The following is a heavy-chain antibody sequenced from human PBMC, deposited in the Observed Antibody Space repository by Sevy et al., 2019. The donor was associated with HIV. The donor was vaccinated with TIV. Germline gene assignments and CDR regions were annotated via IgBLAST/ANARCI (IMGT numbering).Heavy chain of an antibody. D-gene: IGHD3-22*01. V-gene: IGHV4-34*01. CDR2: INHSGST. J-gene: IGHJ3*02. CDR1: GGSFSGYY. Sequence: SETLSLTCAVYGGSFSGYYWSWIRQPPGKGLEWIGEINHSGSTNYNPSLKSRVTISVDTSKNQFSLKLSSVTAADTAVYYCARGGYDSSGYYPDAFDIWGQGTMVTVSS. CDR3: ARGGYDSSGYYPDAFDI.